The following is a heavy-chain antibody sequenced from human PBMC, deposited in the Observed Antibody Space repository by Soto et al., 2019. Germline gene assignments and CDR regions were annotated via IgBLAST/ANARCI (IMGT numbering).Heavy chain of an antibody. CDR1: GYSFTSYW. CDR3: ARLPGARVGLGKDYYYYYGMDV. D-gene: IGHD1-1*01. CDR2: IYPGDSDT. Sequence: GESLKISCKGSGYSFTSYWIGWVRQMPGKGLEWMGIIYPGDSDTRYSPSFQGQVTISADKSISTAYLQWSSLKASDTAMYYCARLPGARVGLGKDYYYYYGMDVWGQGTTVTVSS. V-gene: IGHV5-51*01. J-gene: IGHJ6*02.